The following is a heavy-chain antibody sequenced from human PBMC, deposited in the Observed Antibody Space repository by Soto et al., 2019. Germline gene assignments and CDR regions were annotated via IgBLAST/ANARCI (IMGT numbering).Heavy chain of an antibody. J-gene: IGHJ4*02. CDR2: IYYSGST. V-gene: IGHV4-39*01. Sequence: QLQLQESGPGLVNPSETLSLTCTVPGDSCGFISSRSYHWGWIRQPPGKGLEWIGNIYYSGSTYYNPSLKSRLTISGYTPKSQFSLRLTSVTDADTAVYYCARHPPYGPLDYWGQGTLVTVA. D-gene: IGHD4-17*01. CDR1: GDSCGFISSRSYH. CDR3: ARHPPYGPLDY.